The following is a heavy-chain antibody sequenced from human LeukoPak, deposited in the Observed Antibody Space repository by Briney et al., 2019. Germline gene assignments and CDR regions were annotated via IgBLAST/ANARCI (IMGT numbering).Heavy chain of an antibody. Sequence: GESLKISCKHSGYNFPSQWLGCVRQMPGKGLDWMGIINPGNSDIVYTPSFQGQVSFSADKSTSTVFLQWASLEASDTAIYYCSARAFSDTSPVAWGQGTLVTVSS. CDR2: INPGNSDI. J-gene: IGHJ5*02. CDR1: GYNFPSQW. D-gene: IGHD3-22*01. V-gene: IGHV5-51*01. CDR3: SARAFSDTSPVA.